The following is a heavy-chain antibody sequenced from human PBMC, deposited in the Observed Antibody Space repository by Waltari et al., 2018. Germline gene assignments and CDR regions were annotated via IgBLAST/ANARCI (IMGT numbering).Heavy chain of an antibody. V-gene: IGHV4-38-2*02. CDR2: IYHSGRT. CDR3: ARAERYYYDSSGQGGFDY. CDR1: GYSISSGYS. D-gene: IGHD3-22*01. J-gene: IGHJ4*02. Sequence: QVQLQESGPGLVKPSETLSLTCTVSGYSISSGYSWGWIRQPPGKGLEWIGSIYHSGRTYYNPSLKSRVTISVDTSKNQFSLKLSSVTAADTAVYYCARAERYYYDSSGQGGFDYWGQGTLVTVSS.